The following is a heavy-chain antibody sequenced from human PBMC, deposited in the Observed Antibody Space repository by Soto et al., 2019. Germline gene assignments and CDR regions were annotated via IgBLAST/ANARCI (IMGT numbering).Heavy chain of an antibody. CDR3: ARGKGYSSGWSPYGMDV. CDR2: ISHSGST. D-gene: IGHD6-19*01. V-gene: IGHV4-4*02. J-gene: IGHJ6*02. Sequence: QVQLQESGPGLVKPSGTLSLTCAVSGGSISSSNWWSWVRQPPGKGLEWIGEISHSGSTKYNPSLKSRVTISVSKSKTQFSLKLSSVTAADTAVYYCARGKGYSSGWSPYGMDVWGQGTTVTVSS. CDR1: GGSISSSNW.